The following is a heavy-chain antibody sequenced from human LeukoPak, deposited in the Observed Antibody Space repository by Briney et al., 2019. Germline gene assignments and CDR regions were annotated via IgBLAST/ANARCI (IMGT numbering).Heavy chain of an antibody. D-gene: IGHD2-2*01. V-gene: IGHV4-31*03. J-gene: IGHJ3*02. CDR1: GGSISSGGYY. CDR3: ARDTDCSSTSCYSSHAFDI. CDR2: IYYSGST. Sequence: PSETLSLTCTVSGGSISSGGYYWSWIRQHPGKGLEWIGYIYYSGSTYYNPSLKSRVTISVDTSKNQFSLKLSSVTAADTAVYYCARDTDCSSTSCYSSHAFDIWGQGTMVTVSS.